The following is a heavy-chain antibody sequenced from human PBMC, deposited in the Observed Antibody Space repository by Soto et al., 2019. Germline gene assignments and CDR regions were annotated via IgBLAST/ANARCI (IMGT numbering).Heavy chain of an antibody. J-gene: IGHJ5*02. CDR3: ARWWSGSRQGFDP. CDR1: GGSISSGDYY. CDR2: IYYSGST. Sequence: QVQLQESGPGLVKPSQTLSLTCTVSGGSISSGDYYWSWIRQHPGKGLEWIGYIYYSGSTYYNPSLSSRVLISVDTSKNQFFLKLSSVTAADTAVYYCARWWSGSRQGFDPWGQGTLVTVSS. D-gene: IGHD3-3*01. V-gene: IGHV4-31*03.